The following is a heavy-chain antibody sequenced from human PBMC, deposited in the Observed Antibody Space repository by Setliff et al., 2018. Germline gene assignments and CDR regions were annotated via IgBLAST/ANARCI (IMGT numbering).Heavy chain of an antibody. V-gene: IGHV1-46*01. J-gene: IGHJ4*02. Sequence: ASVKVSYKTSGYSFTVFGISWVRQAPGQGLEWMGIINPSGGYANYAQKFQGRVTMTRDTSTSTVYMERSSLRYEDTAVYYCARAPLESGYNYGQGHYFDYWGQGTLVTVSS. CDR3: ARAPLESGYNYGQGHYFDY. CDR1: GYSFTVFG. D-gene: IGHD5-18*01. CDR2: INPSGGYA.